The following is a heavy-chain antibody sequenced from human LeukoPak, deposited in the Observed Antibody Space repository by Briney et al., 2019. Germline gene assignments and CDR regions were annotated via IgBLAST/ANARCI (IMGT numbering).Heavy chain of an antibody. V-gene: IGHV3-7*01. CDR1: GFTFSSYW. Sequence: GGSLRLSCAASGFTFSSYWMSWVRQAPGKGLEWVANVKQDGSEKYYVDSVKGRFTISRDNAKNSLYLQMNSLRAEDTAVYYCARPQGSSWYAYYYYYYGMDVWGQGTTVTVSS. D-gene: IGHD6-13*01. CDR2: VKQDGSEK. J-gene: IGHJ6*02. CDR3: ARPQGSSWYAYYYYYYGMDV.